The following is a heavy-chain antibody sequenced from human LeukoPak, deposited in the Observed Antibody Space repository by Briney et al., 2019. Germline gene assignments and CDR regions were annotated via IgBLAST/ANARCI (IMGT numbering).Heavy chain of an antibody. Sequence: SETLSLTCAVSGGSISRSNWWSWVRQTPGKGLEWIGEISLGGNTNHNPSLRSRVTISVDQSKNQLFLKLTSVTAADTAIYYCASNWGYSQGHWGQGILVTVSS. D-gene: IGHD7-27*01. CDR2: ISLGGNT. CDR3: ASNWGYSQGH. CDR1: GGSISRSNW. J-gene: IGHJ4*02. V-gene: IGHV4-4*02.